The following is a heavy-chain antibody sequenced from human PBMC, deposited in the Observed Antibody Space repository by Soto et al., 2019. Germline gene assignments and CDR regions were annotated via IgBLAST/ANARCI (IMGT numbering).Heavy chain of an antibody. D-gene: IGHD1-7*01. J-gene: IGHJ4*02. V-gene: IGHV1-46*01. Sequence: ASVKVSCKASVYTFSIDYMYWVRQAPGQGLEWMGIINPSEGSTNYAQKFQGRVTMTRDTSTNTVYMELSSLRSEDTAVYYCARGEPGTFVFEHWGQGTLVTVSS. CDR2: INPSEGST. CDR3: ARGEPGTFVFEH. CDR1: VYTFSIDY.